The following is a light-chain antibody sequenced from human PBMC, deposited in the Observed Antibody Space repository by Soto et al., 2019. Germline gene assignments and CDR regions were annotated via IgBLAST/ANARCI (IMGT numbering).Light chain of an antibody. CDR1: SSXVGGYNY. Sequence: QSALTQPRSVSGSPGQSVTXSXTXXSSXVGGYNYVSWYQQHPGKAPKLMIYDVSKRPSGVPDRFSGSKSGNTASLTISGLQTEDEADYYCCSYAGRYTYVFGTGTKLTVL. J-gene: IGLJ1*01. CDR2: DVS. V-gene: IGLV2-11*01. CDR3: CSYAGRYTYV.